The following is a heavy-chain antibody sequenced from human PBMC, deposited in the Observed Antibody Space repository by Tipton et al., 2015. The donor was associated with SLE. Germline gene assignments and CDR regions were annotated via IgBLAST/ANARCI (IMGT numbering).Heavy chain of an antibody. D-gene: IGHD5-12*01. Sequence: SLRLSCVASGFTFSSSWMHWVRQAPGKGLVWVSRIKSDGSYTTHADSVRGRFTISRDNAKSTLYLQMSSLRAEDTAVYYCARGDSGYSVVWGQGTLVTVSS. V-gene: IGHV3-74*03. CDR2: IKSDGSYT. CDR3: ARGDSGYSVV. J-gene: IGHJ4*02. CDR1: GFTFSSSW.